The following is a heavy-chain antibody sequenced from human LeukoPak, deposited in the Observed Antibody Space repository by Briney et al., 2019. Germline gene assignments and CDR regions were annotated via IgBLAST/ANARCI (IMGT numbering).Heavy chain of an antibody. V-gene: IGHV5-51*01. Sequence: GESLKISCKGSGYSFTSYWIGWVRQMPGEGLEWMGIIYPGDSDTRYSPSFQGQVTISADKSISTAYLQWSSLKASDTAMYYCARPDGSSSSWYGGFDYWGQGTLVTVSS. CDR1: GYSFTSYW. CDR2: IYPGDSDT. CDR3: ARPDGSSSSWYGGFDY. J-gene: IGHJ4*02. D-gene: IGHD6-13*01.